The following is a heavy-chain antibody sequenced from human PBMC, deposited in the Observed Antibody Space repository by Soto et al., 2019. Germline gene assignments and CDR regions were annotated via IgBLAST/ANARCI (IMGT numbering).Heavy chain of an antibody. V-gene: IGHV1-46*01. D-gene: IGHD3-3*01. CDR3: ARELLRFWLFDP. J-gene: IGHJ5*02. CDR1: GYTFTSYY. CDR2: INPSGGST. Sequence: QVQLVQSGAEVKKPGASVKVSCKASGYTFTSYYMHWVRQAPGQGLEWMGIINPSGGSTSYAQKFLGRVTMTRDTSTSTVYMELSSLRSEDTAVYYCARELLRFWLFDPWGQGTLVTVSS.